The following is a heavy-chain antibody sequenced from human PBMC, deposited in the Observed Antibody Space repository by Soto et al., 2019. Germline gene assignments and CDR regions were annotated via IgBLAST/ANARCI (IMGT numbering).Heavy chain of an antibody. CDR2: ISYDGSNK. V-gene: IGHV3-30-3*01. D-gene: IGHD6-25*01. CDR3: AREWAFIQRLFVY. Sequence: PGGSLRLSCAAYGVTFSSYAMHWVRQAPGKGLEWVAVISYDGSNKYCADSVKGRFTISRDNSKNTLYLQMNSLRAEDTAVYYCAREWAFIQRLFVYRGQGTFLTVS. CDR1: GVTFSSYA. J-gene: IGHJ4*02.